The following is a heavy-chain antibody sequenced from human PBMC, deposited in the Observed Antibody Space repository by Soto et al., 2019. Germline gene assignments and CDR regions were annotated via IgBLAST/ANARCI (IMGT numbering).Heavy chain of an antibody. J-gene: IGHJ3*02. CDR3: ATDRVAFDM. V-gene: IGHV1-2*02. CDR1: GYMFTGYY. D-gene: IGHD3-22*01. Sequence: ASVKVSCKASGYMFTGYYIHWVRQDPGQGLEWMGWINPKSGGTKYAEKFQGRVSMTGDTSITTAYLELSSLTSDYTAVYYCATDRVAFDMWGQGTKVTVSS. CDR2: INPKSGGT.